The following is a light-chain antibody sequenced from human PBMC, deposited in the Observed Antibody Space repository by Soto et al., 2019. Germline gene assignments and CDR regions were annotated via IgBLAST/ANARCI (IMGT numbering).Light chain of an antibody. CDR1: QSIDTY. V-gene: IGKV1-39*01. CDR3: QQTYRTPT. Sequence: QMTQSPSSLSASVGDRVTITCRASQSIDTYLNWYQQRPGKAPNLLIYSTSTLQSGVPSRFSGSGSGTDFTLTISSLQPEDVATYYCQQTYRTPTFGQGTKV. J-gene: IGKJ1*01. CDR2: STS.